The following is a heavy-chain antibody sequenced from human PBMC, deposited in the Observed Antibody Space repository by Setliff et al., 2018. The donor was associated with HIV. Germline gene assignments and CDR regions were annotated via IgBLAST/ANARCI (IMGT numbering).Heavy chain of an antibody. CDR2: ISSSSITI. V-gene: IGHV3-48*03. D-gene: IGHD2-2*01. Sequence: PGGSLRLSCAASGFAFSSYEMNWVRQAPGKGLEWVSYISSSSITIYYADSVKGRFTISRDNAKNSLYLQMNSLRAEDSAVYYCARVCSGTSCTPDTYDYWDQGALVTVSS. CDR3: ARVCSGTSCTPDTYDY. J-gene: IGHJ4*02. CDR1: GFAFSSYE.